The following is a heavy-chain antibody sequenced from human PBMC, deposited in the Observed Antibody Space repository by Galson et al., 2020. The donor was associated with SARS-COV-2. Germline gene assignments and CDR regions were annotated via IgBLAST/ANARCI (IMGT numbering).Heavy chain of an antibody. D-gene: IGHD2-15*01. V-gene: IGHV3-21*01. CDR3: ARAGRSSSCSGGSCYFSDV. CDR2: ISSSCSYI. J-gene: IGHJ6*04. CDR1: GFTFSNYN. Sequence: GESLKISCAASGFTFSNYNMNWVRQAPGKGLEWVSFISSSCSYIYYADSVKGRFTISRDNAKNSLHLQMNSLRAEDTAVYYCARAGRSSSCSGGSCYFSDVWGKGTTVTVSS.